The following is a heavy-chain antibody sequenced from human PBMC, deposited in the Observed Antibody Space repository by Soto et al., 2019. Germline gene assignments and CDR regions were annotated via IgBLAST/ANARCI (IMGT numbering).Heavy chain of an antibody. CDR2: IYPGDSDT. CDR1: GYSFTSYW. D-gene: IGHD2-15*01. Sequence: PGESLKISCKGSGYSFTSYWIGWVRQMPGKGLEWMGIIYPGDSDTRYSPSFQGQVTISADKSISTAYLQWSSLKASDTAMYYCARLSDCSGGSCYSVYYYYMDVWGKGTTVTVPS. V-gene: IGHV5-51*01. CDR3: ARLSDCSGGSCYSVYYYYMDV. J-gene: IGHJ6*03.